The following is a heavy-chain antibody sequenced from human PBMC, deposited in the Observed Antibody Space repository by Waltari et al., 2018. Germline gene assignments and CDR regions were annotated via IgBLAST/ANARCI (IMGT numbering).Heavy chain of an antibody. Sequence: VQLVQSGAEVKKPGSSVKVSCKASGGTFSSYAISWVRQAPGQGLEWMGRNIPIFGTANYAQKLQGRVTRTTDTSTSTAYMELRSLRSEDTAVYYCARDRVAVAGKRMDNWFDPGGQGTLVTVSS. V-gene: IGHV1-69*05. CDR2: NIPIFGTA. CDR1: GGTFSSYA. D-gene: IGHD6-19*01. J-gene: IGHJ5*02. CDR3: ARDRVAVAGKRMDNWFDP.